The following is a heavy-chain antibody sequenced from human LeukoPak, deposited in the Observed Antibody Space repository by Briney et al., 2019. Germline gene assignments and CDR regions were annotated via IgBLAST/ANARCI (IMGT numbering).Heavy chain of an antibody. Sequence: GRSLRLSCAASGFTFDDYALHWVRQAPGKGLEWVSGISWNSNTIGYADSVKGRFTISRDNAENSLYLQMNSLRAEDTALYYCAKDTYSTSLTGFDYWGQGTLVTVSS. CDR1: GFTFDDYA. CDR2: ISWNSNTI. J-gene: IGHJ4*02. D-gene: IGHD6-6*01. V-gene: IGHV3-9*01. CDR3: AKDTYSTSLTGFDY.